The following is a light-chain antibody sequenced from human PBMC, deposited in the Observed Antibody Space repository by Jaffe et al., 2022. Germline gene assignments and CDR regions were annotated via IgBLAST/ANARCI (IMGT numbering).Light chain of an antibody. J-gene: IGLJ3*02. CDR2: YDS. V-gene: IGLV3-21*04. Sequence: SYVLTQPPSVSVAPGETAKIACGGSDIGSKSVHWYQQQPGQAPLLVIYYDSDRPSGIPERISGSNSGNTASLTISRVEAGDEADYYCQVWDSSSDHPLFGGGTKLTVL. CDR1: DIGSKS. CDR3: QVWDSSSDHPL.